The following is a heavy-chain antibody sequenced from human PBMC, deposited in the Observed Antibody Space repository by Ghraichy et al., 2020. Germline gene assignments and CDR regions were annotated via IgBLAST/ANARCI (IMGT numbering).Heavy chain of an antibody. CDR1: GFTFSSYA. CDR3: AKDRGYCSGGSCYPRSEYFQH. CDR2: ISGSGGST. V-gene: IGHV3-23*01. J-gene: IGHJ1*01. D-gene: IGHD2-15*01. Sequence: GALRLSCAASGFTFSSYAMSWVRQAPGKGLEWVSAISGSGGSTYYADSVKGRFTISRDNSKNTLYLQMNSLRAEDTAVYYCAKDRGYCSGGSCYPRSEYFQHWGQGTLVTVSS.